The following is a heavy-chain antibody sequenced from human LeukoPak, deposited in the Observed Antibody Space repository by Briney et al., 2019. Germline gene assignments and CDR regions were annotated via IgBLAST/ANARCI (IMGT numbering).Heavy chain of an antibody. CDR2: IYYSGST. CDR1: GGSISSGGYY. J-gene: IGHJ4*02. V-gene: IGHV4-31*03. Sequence: PSQTLSLTCTVSGGSISSGGYYWSWIRQHPGKGLEWIGYIYYSGSTYYNPSLKSRVTISVDTSKNQFSLKLSSVTAADTAVYYCARVMDDYGDYSDYWGQGTLVTVSS. CDR3: ARVMDDYGDYSDY. D-gene: IGHD4-17*01.